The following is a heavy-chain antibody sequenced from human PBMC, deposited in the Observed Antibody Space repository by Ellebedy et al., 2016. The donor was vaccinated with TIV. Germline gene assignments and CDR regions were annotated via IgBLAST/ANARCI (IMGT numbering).Heavy chain of an antibody. CDR3: AKEGLVGVTPGVDY. V-gene: IGHV3-7*03. J-gene: IGHJ4*02. CDR1: GFTFSNYW. CDR2: INQHGSDI. D-gene: IGHD1-26*01. Sequence: GESLKISCAASGFTFSNYWMSWVRQAPGKGLEWVANINQHGSDINYVDSVKGRFTLSRDNAKSSLYLQMNSLRAEDTAVYYCAKEGLVGVTPGVDYWGQGTLVTVSS.